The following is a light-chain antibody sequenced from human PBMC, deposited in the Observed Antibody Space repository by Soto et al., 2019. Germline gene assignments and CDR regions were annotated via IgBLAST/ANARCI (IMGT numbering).Light chain of an antibody. J-gene: IGKJ5*01. Sequence: MVMKQCPATLAENPEKRATLSCRASQSVSSKLAWYQQKPGQAPRLLIYDTSTRATGIPARFSGSGSGTELTLTISSSPAEAFALSNYEAPNSSEVTFSEGTRLEIK. CDR2: DTS. CDR3: EAPNSSEVT. CDR1: QSVSSK. V-gene: IGKV3-15*01.